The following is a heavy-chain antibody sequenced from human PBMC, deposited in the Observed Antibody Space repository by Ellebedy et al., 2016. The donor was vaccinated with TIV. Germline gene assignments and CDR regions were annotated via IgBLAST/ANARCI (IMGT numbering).Heavy chain of an antibody. Sequence: PGGSLRLSCAASGFTFSSYSMNWVRQAPGKGLEWVSSISSSSSYIYYADSVKGRFTISRDNAKNSLYLQMNSLRAEDTAVYYCARDREYSSSWYLYYGMDVWGQGTTVTVSS. CDR1: GFTFSSYS. D-gene: IGHD6-13*01. J-gene: IGHJ6*02. CDR2: ISSSSSYI. V-gene: IGHV3-21*01. CDR3: ARDREYSSSWYLYYGMDV.